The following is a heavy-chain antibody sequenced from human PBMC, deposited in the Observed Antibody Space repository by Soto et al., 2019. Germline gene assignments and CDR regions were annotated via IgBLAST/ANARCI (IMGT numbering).Heavy chain of an antibody. CDR2: IYPGDSDT. CDR3: ARYLHSYGYVGHYYYYYGMDV. V-gene: IGHV5-51*01. CDR1: GYSFTSYW. D-gene: IGHD5-18*01. Sequence: PGESLKISCKGSGYSFTSYWIGWVRQMPGKGLEWMGIIYPGDSDTRYSPSFQGQVTISADKSISTAYLQWSSLKASDTAMYYCARYLHSYGYVGHYYYYYGMDVWGQGTTVTVSS. J-gene: IGHJ6*02.